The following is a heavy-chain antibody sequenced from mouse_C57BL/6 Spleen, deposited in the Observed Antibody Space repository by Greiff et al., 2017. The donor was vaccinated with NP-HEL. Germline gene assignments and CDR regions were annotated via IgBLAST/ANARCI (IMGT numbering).Heavy chain of an antibody. CDR3: ARQIYYGNYIAY. D-gene: IGHD2-1*01. CDR2: ISSGSSTI. J-gene: IGHJ3*01. CDR1: GFTFSDYG. Sequence: EVKVEESGGGLVKPGGSLKLSCAASGFTFSDYGMHWVRQAPEKGLEWVAYISSGSSTIYYADTVKGRFTISRDNAKNTLFLQMTSLRSEDTAMYYCARQIYYGNYIAYWGQGTLVTVSA. V-gene: IGHV5-17*01.